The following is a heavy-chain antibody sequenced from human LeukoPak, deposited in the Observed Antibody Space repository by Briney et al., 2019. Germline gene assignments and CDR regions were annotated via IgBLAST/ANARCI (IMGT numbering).Heavy chain of an antibody. Sequence: GGSLRLSCAASGFTFDDSGMSWVRQAPGKGLEWVSGINWNGDNTGYADSVKGRFTISRDNAKNSLYLQMNSLRAEDTAFYYCAREVPLDYGDFSYFDYWGQGTLVTVSS. CDR1: GFTFDDSG. J-gene: IGHJ4*02. V-gene: IGHV3-20*04. D-gene: IGHD4-17*01. CDR2: INWNGDNT. CDR3: AREVPLDYGDFSYFDY.